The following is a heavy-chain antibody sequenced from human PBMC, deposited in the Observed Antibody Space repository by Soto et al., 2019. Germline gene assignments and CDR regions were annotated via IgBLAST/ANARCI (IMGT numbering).Heavy chain of an antibody. CDR1: GFTFSSYG. J-gene: IGHJ4*02. Sequence: GGSLRLSCAASGFTFSSYGMHWVRQAPGKGLEWVAVIWYDGSNKYYADSVKGRFTISRDNSKNTLYLQMNSLRAEDTAVYYCARGGPMSNYYDFWSGGLYYFDYWGQGTLVTVSS. CDR2: IWYDGSNK. CDR3: ARGGPMSNYYDFWSGGLYYFDY. V-gene: IGHV3-33*01. D-gene: IGHD3-3*01.